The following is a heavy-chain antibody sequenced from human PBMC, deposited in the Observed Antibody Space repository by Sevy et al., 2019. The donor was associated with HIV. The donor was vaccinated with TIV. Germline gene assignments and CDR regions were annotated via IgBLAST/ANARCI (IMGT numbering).Heavy chain of an antibody. CDR2: IWYDGSNK. V-gene: IGHV3-33*08. D-gene: IGHD6-6*01. Sequence: GGSLRLSCAASGFTFSSYGMHWVRQAPGKGLEWVAVIWYDGSNKYYADSVKGRFTISRDNSKNTLYLQMNSLRAEDTAAYYCAFGLEYSSHPPLDYWGQGTLVTVSS. CDR3: AFGLEYSSHPPLDY. J-gene: IGHJ4*02. CDR1: GFTFSSYG.